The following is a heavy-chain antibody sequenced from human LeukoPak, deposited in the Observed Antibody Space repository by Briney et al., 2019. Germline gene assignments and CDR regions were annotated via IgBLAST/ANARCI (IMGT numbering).Heavy chain of an antibody. J-gene: IGHJ4*02. CDR3: ARSYCSSTSCYTNYFDY. CDR1: GGTFSSYA. CDR2: IIPIFGTA. Sequence: SVKVSCKASGGTFSSYAISWVRQAPGQGLEWMGGIIPIFGTANYAQKFQGRVTITADESASTAYMELSSLRSEDTAVYYCARSYCSSTSCYTNYFDYWGQGTLVTVSS. D-gene: IGHD2-2*02. V-gene: IGHV1-69*13.